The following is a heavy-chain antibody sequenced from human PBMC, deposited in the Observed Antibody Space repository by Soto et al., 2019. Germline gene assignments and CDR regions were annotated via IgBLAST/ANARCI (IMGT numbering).Heavy chain of an antibody. D-gene: IGHD4-17*01. CDR3: ASSATVTQYDY. CDR2: RSYSGAT. CDR1: GVSVNSGSFY. Sequence: QVQLQESGPGLVKPSATLSLTCTVSGVSVNSGSFYWAWIRHPQGKGLEWMGIRSYSGATNYQPSLKSRVTISVDTSRSQISLKVTSLTAADPAVYYCASSATVTQYDYWGQGPRVPVSS. V-gene: IGHV4-61*01. J-gene: IGHJ4*02.